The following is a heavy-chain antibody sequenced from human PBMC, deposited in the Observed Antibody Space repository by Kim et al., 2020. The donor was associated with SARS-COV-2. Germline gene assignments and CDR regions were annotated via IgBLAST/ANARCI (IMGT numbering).Heavy chain of an antibody. CDR2: IYYSGST. CDR1: GGSISSYY. V-gene: IGHV4-59*13. D-gene: IGHD6-19*01. CDR3: ARDAGRCSSGWYAVDY. Sequence: SETLSLTCTVSGGSISSYYWSWIRQPPGKGLEWIGYIYYSGSTNYNPSLKSRVTISVDTSKNQFSLKLSSVTAADTAVFYCARDAGRCSSGWYAVDYWGQGTLVTVS. J-gene: IGHJ4*02.